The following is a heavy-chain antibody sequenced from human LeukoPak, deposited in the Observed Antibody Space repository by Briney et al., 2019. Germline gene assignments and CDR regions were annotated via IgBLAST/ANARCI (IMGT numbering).Heavy chain of an antibody. CDR3: ARGTMVTVNFDY. CDR2: ISSSGDYI. V-gene: IGHV3-21*01. CDR1: GFTFSSYA. D-gene: IGHD4-11*01. Sequence: GGSLRLSCAASGFTFSSYAMSWVRQAPGKGLEWVSSISSSGDYIYYADSMKGRFTISRDNAKNSLYLQMNSLRGEDTAVYYCARGTMVTVNFDYWGQGTLVTVSS. J-gene: IGHJ4*02.